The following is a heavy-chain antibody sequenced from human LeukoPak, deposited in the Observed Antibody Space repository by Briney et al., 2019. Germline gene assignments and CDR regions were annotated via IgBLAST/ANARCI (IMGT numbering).Heavy chain of an antibody. D-gene: IGHD6-13*01. CDR2: MNPNSGNT. CDR3: ARAPYSSY. Sequence: ASVKVSCKASGYAFTSYYMHWVRQAPGQGLEWMGWMNPNSGNTGYAQKFQGRVTITRNTSISTAYMELSSLRSEDTAVYYCARAPYSSYWGQGTLVTVSS. J-gene: IGHJ4*02. V-gene: IGHV1-8*03. CDR1: GYAFTSYY.